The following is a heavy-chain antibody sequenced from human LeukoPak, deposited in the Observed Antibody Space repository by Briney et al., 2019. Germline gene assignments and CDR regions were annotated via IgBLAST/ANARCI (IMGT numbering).Heavy chain of an antibody. D-gene: IGHD3-16*02. CDR1: GGTFSSYA. V-gene: IGHV1-69*06. CDR2: IIPIFGTA. CDR3: ARDNGTYYDYVWGSYRYDYFDY. J-gene: IGHJ4*02. Sequence: GASVKVSCKASGGTFSSYAISWVRQAPGQGLEWMGGIIPIFGTANYAQKFQGRVTITADKSTSTAYMELSSLRSGDTAVYYCARDNGTYYDYVWGSYRYDYFDYWGQGTLVTVSS.